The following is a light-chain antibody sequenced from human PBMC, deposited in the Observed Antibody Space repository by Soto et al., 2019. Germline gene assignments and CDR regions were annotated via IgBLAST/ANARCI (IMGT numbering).Light chain of an antibody. J-gene: IGLJ7*01. CDR2: GNT. CDR3: QSFDSSLSGWV. CDR1: SSNIGAGFD. Sequence: QSVLTQPPSVSGAPGQRITISCTGSSSNIGAGFDIHWYQQFPGTAPKLLIYGNTHRPSGVPDRFCGSNSGTSASLAITGLQTEDEADYYCQSFDSSLSGWVFGGGTQLTVL. V-gene: IGLV1-40*01.